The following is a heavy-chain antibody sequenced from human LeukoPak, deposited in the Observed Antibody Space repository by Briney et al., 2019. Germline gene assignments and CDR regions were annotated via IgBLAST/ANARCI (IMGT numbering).Heavy chain of an antibody. J-gene: IGHJ4*02. CDR3: ARGGQVLWYFDY. CDR1: GYTFTRYG. V-gene: IGHV1-69*13. CDR2: IIPIFGTA. D-gene: IGHD3-10*01. Sequence: SVKVSCKASGYTFTRYGISWVRQAPGQGLEWMGGIIPIFGTANYAQKFQGRVTITADESTSTAYMELSSLRSEDTAVYYCARGGQVLWYFDYWGQGTLVTVSS.